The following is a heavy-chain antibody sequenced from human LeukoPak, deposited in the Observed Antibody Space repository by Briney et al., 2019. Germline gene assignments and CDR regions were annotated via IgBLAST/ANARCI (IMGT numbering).Heavy chain of an antibody. CDR1: GGSINSYF. V-gene: IGHV4-59*08. Sequence: SETLSLTCTVPGGSINSYFWSWIRQPPGKGLEWIGYIHYSGSTNYNPSLKSRVTITVDSPKNKFSLKLRSMTAADTAVYYCSSRTSYSSGFDYWGQGTLVTVSS. D-gene: IGHD6-19*01. J-gene: IGHJ4*02. CDR2: IHYSGST. CDR3: SSRTSYSSGFDY.